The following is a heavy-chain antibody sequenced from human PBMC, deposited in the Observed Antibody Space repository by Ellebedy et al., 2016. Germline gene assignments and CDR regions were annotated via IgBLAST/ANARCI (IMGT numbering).Heavy chain of an antibody. CDR1: GFTFSSYW. CDR2: IKQDGSEK. V-gene: IGHV3-7*03. Sequence: GESLKISXAASGFTFSSYWMSWVRQAPGKGLEWAANIKQDGSEKYYVDSVKGRFTISRDNAKNSLYLQMNSLRAEDTAVYYCASQGLSMDVWGQGTTVTVSS. J-gene: IGHJ6*02. CDR3: ASQGLSMDV.